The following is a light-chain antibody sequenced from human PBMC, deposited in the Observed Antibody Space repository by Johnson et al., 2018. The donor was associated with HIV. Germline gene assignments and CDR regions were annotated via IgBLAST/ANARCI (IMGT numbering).Light chain of an antibody. CDR2: ENN. CDR1: SSNIGNSY. CDR3: GTWDSSLSTYV. J-gene: IGLJ1*01. Sequence: QPVLTQPPSVSAAPGQKVTISCSGSSSNIGNSYVSWYQQLPGTAPKLLIYENNKRPSGIPDRFSGSKSGTSATLGITGLQTGDEADYYCGTWDSSLSTYVFGTGTKVTVL. V-gene: IGLV1-51*02.